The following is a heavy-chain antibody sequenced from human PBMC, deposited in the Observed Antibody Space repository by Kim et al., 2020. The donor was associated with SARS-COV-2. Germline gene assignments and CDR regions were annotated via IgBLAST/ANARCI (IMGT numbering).Heavy chain of an antibody. CDR2: IWYDGSNK. D-gene: IGHD3-10*01. CDR3: AKDADYGSGSYLPY. CDR1: GFTFSSYG. J-gene: IGHJ4*02. V-gene: IGHV3-33*06. Sequence: GGSLRLSCAASGFTFSSYGMHWVRQAPGKGLEWVAVIWYDGSNKYYADSVKGRFTISRDNSKNTLYLQMNSLRAEDTAVYYCAKDADYGSGSYLPYWGQGTLVTVSS.